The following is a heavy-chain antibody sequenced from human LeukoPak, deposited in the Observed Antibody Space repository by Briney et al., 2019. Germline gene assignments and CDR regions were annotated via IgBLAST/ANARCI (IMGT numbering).Heavy chain of an antibody. V-gene: IGHV1-18*01. J-gene: IGHJ4*02. CDR2: ISAYNGNT. CDR3: ASSLLTRYCTNGVCYTLGY. CDR1: GYTFTSYG. D-gene: IGHD2-8*01. Sequence: ALVKVSCKASGYTFTSYGISWVRQAPGQGLEWMGWISAYNGNTNYAQKLQGRVTMTTDTSTSTAYMELRSLRSDDTAVYYCASSLLTRYCTNGVCYTLGYWGQGTLVTVSS.